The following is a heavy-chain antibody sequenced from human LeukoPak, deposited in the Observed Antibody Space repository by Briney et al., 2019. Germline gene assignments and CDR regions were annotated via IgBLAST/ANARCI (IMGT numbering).Heavy chain of an antibody. CDR1: GGTFSSYA. CDR3: ARGDYGYYYYYMDV. V-gene: IGHV1-69*06. J-gene: IGHJ6*03. D-gene: IGHD4-17*01. Sequence: GASVKVSCKTSGGTFSSYAISWVRQAPGQGLEWMGGIIPIFGTANYAQKFQGRVTITADKSTSTAYMELSSLRSEDTAVYYCARGDYGYYYYYMDVWGKGTTVTVSS. CDR2: IIPIFGTA.